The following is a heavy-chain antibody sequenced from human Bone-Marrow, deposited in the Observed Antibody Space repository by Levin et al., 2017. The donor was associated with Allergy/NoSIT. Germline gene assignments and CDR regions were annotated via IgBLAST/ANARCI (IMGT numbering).Heavy chain of an antibody. CDR2: ISSSSSTI. D-gene: IGHD6-19*01. J-gene: IGHJ6*02. CDR3: TRAVAAHYYYNGMDV. V-gene: IGHV3-48*04. CDR1: GFTFSTYS. Sequence: GESLRISCAASGFTFSTYSMNWVRQAPGKGLEWVSYISSSSSTIYYADSVKGRFTISRDNAKNSLYLQMNSLRAEDTAVYYCTRAVAAHYYYNGMDVWGQGTTVTVSS.